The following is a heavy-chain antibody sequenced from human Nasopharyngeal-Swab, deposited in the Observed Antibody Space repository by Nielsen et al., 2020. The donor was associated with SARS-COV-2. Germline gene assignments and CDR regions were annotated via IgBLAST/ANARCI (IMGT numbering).Heavy chain of an antibody. CDR1: GFVFSGSA. CDR2: IGDKAHNYAT. J-gene: IGHJ4*02. D-gene: IGHD4/OR15-4a*01. CDR3: TTDYYFDY. Sequence: GGSLSLSCAASGFVFSGSAIHWVRQASGKGLEWVGRIGDKAHNYATTYAASVKGRFTISRDDSKNTAFLQMDSMNTEDTALYYCTTDYYFDYWGQGTLVTVSS. V-gene: IGHV3-73*01.